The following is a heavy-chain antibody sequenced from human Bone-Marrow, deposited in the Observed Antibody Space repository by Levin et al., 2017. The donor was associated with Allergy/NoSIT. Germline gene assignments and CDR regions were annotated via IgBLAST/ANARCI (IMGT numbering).Heavy chain of an antibody. CDR3: TRDPPSNRITMVQGVIQPPKNPYYYYYYMDV. Sequence: GGSLRLSCTASGFTFGDYAMSWVRQAPGKGLEWVGFIRSKAYGGTTEYAASVKGRFTISRDDSKSIAYLQMNSLKTEDTAVYYCTRDPPSNRITMVQGVIQPPKNPYYYYYYMDVWGKGTTVTVSS. D-gene: IGHD3-10*01. V-gene: IGHV3-49*04. J-gene: IGHJ6*03. CDR2: IRSKAYGGTT. CDR1: GFTFGDYA.